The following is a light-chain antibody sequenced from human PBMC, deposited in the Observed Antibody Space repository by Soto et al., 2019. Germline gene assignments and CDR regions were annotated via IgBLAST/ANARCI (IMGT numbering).Light chain of an antibody. J-gene: IGLJ2*01. Sequence: QSALTQPRSVSGSPGQSVTISCTGTSSDVGAYNYVSWYQHHPGKAPKLMIYDVTKRPSGVPDRFSGSKSGNTASLTISGLQAYDEADYYCCSYGGSYTLLFGGGTKVTVL. V-gene: IGLV2-11*01. CDR1: SSDVGAYNY. CDR3: CSYGGSYTLL. CDR2: DVT.